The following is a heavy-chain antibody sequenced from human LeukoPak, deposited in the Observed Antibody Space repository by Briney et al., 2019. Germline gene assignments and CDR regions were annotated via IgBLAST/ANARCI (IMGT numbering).Heavy chain of an antibody. Sequence: GGSLRLSCAASGFTFSSYAMHWVRQAPGKGLEYVSGISINGGSTYYAHSVKRRFTISRDNSKNTLYLQMDSLRPEDMAVYHCARWYNSMDVWGQGTTVTVSS. CDR1: GFTFSSYA. D-gene: IGHD1-1*01. J-gene: IGHJ6*02. V-gene: IGHV3-64*01. CDR2: ISINGGST. CDR3: ARWYNSMDV.